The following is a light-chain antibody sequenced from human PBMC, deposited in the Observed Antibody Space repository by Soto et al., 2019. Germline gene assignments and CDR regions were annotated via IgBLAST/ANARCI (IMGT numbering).Light chain of an antibody. V-gene: IGKV1-33*01. J-gene: IGKJ5*01. Sequence: DIQMTQTPSSLSASVGDRVTITCQASQDISNYLNWYQQKPGKAPKLLIYDASNLETGVPSRFSGSGSGTDFTFTINSLQPEDIATYYCQQYDNLPPIPFGQGTRLEI. CDR1: QDISNY. CDR2: DAS. CDR3: QQYDNLPPIP.